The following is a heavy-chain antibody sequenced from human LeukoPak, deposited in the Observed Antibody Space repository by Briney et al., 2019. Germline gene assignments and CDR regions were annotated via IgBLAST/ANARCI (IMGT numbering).Heavy chain of an antibody. CDR3: ARRRWGDYFDY. CDR1: GGTFSSYA. J-gene: IGHJ4*02. Sequence: GASVKVSCKASGGTFSSYAISWVRQAPGQGLEWMGRIIPILGIANYAQKLQGRVTMTTDTSTSTAYMELRSLRSDDTAVYYCARRRWGDYFDYWGQGTLVTVSS. V-gene: IGHV1-69*04. CDR2: IIPILGIA. D-gene: IGHD3-16*01.